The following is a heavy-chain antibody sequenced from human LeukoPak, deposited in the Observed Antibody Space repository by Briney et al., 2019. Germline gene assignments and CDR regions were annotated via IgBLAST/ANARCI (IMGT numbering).Heavy chain of an antibody. D-gene: IGHD3-10*01. CDR3: AKTPAITMVRGVAHPYWYFDL. Sequence: GGSLRLSCAASGFTFSSYSMNWVRQAPGKGLEWVSSISSSSSYIYYADSVKGRFTISRDNAKNSLYLQMNSLRAEDTAVYYCAKTPAITMVRGVAHPYWYFDLWGRGTLVTVSS. CDR2: ISSSSSYI. V-gene: IGHV3-21*01. CDR1: GFTFSSYS. J-gene: IGHJ2*01.